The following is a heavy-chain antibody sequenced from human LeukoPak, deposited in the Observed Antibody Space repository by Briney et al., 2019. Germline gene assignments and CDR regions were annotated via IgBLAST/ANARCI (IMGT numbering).Heavy chain of an antibody. CDR1: NGAVKNYY. J-gene: IGHJ4*02. V-gene: IGHV4-59*02. CDR3: ATLVYSGSRYHFDT. D-gene: IGHD1-26*01. Sequence: PSETLSLTCSVSNGAVKNYYWTWIRQPPGQGLEWIGNFLYSGTTTYRASLDSRLITSVDNSKNTVSLRLFSVTAADTAVYYCATLVYSGSRYHFDTWGQGTLVTVSS. CDR2: FLYSGTT.